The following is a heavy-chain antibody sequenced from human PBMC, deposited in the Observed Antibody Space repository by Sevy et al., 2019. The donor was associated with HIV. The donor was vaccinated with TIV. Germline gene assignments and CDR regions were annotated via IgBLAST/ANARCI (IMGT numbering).Heavy chain of an antibody. CDR3: ARHPLGNWFDL. J-gene: IGHJ5*02. CDR1: GGSISSSRHY. D-gene: IGHD3-16*01. Sequence: SETLSLTCNVSGGSISSSRHYWGWIRQSPGKSLECIGSRIYSGGAYYNPSLQSPVTMSVDTSKNQLSLNVDAVTAAYSAVYDCARHPLGNWFDLWGQGILVTVSS. CDR2: RIYSGGA. V-gene: IGHV4-39*01.